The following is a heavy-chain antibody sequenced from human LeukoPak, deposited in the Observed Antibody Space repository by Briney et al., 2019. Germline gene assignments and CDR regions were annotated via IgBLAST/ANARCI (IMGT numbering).Heavy chain of an antibody. CDR2: MYSSGST. Sequence: SETLSLTCSVSGASISSHQWSWIRQPAGKGLEWIGGMYSSGSTYYNPYLKSRVSMLVDTSKTQFSLKLSSVTAADTAVYYCARDFLDAFDIWGPGTMVTVSS. V-gene: IGHV4-4*07. CDR1: GASISSHQ. D-gene: IGHD2/OR15-2a*01. CDR3: ARDFLDAFDI. J-gene: IGHJ3*02.